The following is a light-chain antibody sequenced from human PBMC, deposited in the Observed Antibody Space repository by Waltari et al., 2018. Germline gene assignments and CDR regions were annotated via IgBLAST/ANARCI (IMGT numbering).Light chain of an antibody. CDR1: SSDVRASDS. CDR2: EVR. Sequence: QSALTQPASVSGSPGQSITISCTGTSSDVRASDSVSWYQQKPGKAPQLINDEVRDRPPGVPNRFSGSKSGYTAFLTISGLQAEDEADYYCTSYTTSRTWVFGGGTKLTVL. V-gene: IGLV2-14*01. J-gene: IGLJ3*02. CDR3: TSYTTSRTWV.